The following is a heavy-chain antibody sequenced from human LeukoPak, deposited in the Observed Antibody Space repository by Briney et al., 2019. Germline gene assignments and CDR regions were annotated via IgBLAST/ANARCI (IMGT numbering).Heavy chain of an antibody. V-gene: IGHV4-34*01. Sequence: SETLSLTCAVYGGSFSGYSWHWIRQPPVKGLEWIGEINHSGGTNYNPSLKSRVTISVDTSKKQFSLKLSSVTAADTAVYYCARGVDYYGVWGQGTLVTVSS. D-gene: IGHD3-10*01. J-gene: IGHJ4*02. CDR1: GGSFSGYS. CDR3: ARGVDYYGV. CDR2: INHSGGT.